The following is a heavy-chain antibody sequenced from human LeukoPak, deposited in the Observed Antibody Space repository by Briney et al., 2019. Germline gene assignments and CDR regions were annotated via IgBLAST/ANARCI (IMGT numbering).Heavy chain of an antibody. CDR3: AKEHIAVTGYFDG. CDR1: GGSVTSGSYY. V-gene: IGHV4-39*07. Sequence: SETLSLTCTVSGGSVTSGSYYWGWIRQPPGRGLEWIGSIYSSGSTEYNPGLKSRVTISMDPSKNQFSLKLRSVTAADTAVYFRAKEHIAVTGYFDGWGKGTLVSVSS. CDR2: IYSSGST. D-gene: IGHD6-19*01. J-gene: IGHJ4*02.